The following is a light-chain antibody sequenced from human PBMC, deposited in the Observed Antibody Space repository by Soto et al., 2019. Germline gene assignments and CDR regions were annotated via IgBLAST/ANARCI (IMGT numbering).Light chain of an antibody. CDR3: QQYDTWPTAT. CDR2: GQS. V-gene: IGKV3-15*01. Sequence: EIALTQCPATLTLSPGERATLSCRANQGLXNNMDWYQRKPGQPPRILIXGQSTRATAIPLRFIGSGSGKDFTLNISSLQSAYFQVYYCQQYDTWPTATFGQGTKVDIK. J-gene: IGKJ1*01. CDR1: QGLXNN.